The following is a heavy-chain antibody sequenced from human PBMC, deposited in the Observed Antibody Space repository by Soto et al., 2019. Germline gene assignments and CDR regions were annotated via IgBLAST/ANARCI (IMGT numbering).Heavy chain of an antibody. CDR2: ISYSGST. J-gene: IGHJ4*02. V-gene: IGHV4-39*01. D-gene: IGHD6-19*01. CDR1: GVSISSRDDY. Sequence: PSETLSLSCTVAGVSISSRDDYCGWIRQPPGKGLEWIGMISYSGSTYYSPSLKSRVTISADTSNNQLSLRLSSVTAADTAVFHCMNYKSGWEYWGQGTVVTVSS. CDR3: MNYKSGWEY.